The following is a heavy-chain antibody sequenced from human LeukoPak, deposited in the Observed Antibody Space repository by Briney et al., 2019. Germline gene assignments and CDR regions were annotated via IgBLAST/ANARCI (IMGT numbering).Heavy chain of an antibody. CDR2: IIPIFGTA. V-gene: IGHV1-69*01. J-gene: IGHJ4*02. CDR1: GGTFSSYA. Sequence: SVKVSCKASGGTFSSYAISWVRQAPGQGLEWMGGIIPIFGTANYAQKFQGRVTITADESTSTAYMELSSLRSEDTAVYYCARVKYYYDSSGYYHTSSGYFDYWGQGTLVTVSS. CDR3: ARVKYYYDSSGYYHTSSGYFDY. D-gene: IGHD3-22*01.